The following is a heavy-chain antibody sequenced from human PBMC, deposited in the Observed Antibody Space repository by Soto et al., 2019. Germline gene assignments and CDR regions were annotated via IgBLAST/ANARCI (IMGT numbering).Heavy chain of an antibody. D-gene: IGHD3-3*01. V-gene: IGHV5-51*01. CDR3: TRTGVSSTFEI. CDR1: GFSFSSYW. Sequence: PGESLKISCKGSGFSFSSYWIGWVRQMPGKGLECMGIIYPRDSDTRYNPSFQGQVTISVDTSISTAYLQWSSLRTSDTAMYYCTRTGVSSTFEIWGQGTMVTV. CDR2: IYPRDSDT. J-gene: IGHJ3*02.